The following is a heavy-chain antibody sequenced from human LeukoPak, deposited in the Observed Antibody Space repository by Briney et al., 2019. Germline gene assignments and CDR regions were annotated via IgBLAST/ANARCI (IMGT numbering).Heavy chain of an antibody. D-gene: IGHD3-22*01. CDR3: ARIRFDSSGIYPDAFDI. CDR2: IYYTGTT. V-gene: IGHV4-59*01. J-gene: IGHJ3*02. Sequence: MSSETLSLTCTVSGVSISTYYWSWIRQPPGKGLEWIGYIYYTGTTNYNPSLKSRVTISVDMSKNQFSLKLSSVTPADTAVYNCARIRFDSSGIYPDAFDIWGQGTMVTVSS. CDR1: GVSISTYY.